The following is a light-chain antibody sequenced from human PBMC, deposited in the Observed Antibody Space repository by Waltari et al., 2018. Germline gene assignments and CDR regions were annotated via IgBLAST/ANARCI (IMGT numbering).Light chain of an antibody. CDR3: AAWDDSLSGRV. CDR1: SSNIGSNY. CDR2: RNN. J-gene: IGLJ3*02. V-gene: IGLV1-47*01. Sequence: QSVLTQPPSASGTPGQRVTISCSGSSSNIGSNYLYWYQQLPGAAPKLLIYRNNQRPPGVPDRCSGAKSGTSASLAISGLRSEDEADYYCAAWDDSLSGRVFGGGTKLTVL.